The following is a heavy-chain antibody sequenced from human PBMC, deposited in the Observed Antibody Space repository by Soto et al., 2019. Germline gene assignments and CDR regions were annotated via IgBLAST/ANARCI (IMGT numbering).Heavy chain of an antibody. V-gene: IGHV5-51*01. Sequence: ESLKISCKGSGYSFSTSWIGWVRQMPGKGLEWIGVIYPGDSETRYSPSFQAQVTISADKSISTAYLQWSSLKASDTAMYYCARSNLYSSSWYYYYYGMDVWGQGTTVTVSS. J-gene: IGHJ6*02. CDR2: IYPGDSET. CDR3: ARSNLYSSSWYYYYYGMDV. D-gene: IGHD6-13*01. CDR1: GYSFSTSW.